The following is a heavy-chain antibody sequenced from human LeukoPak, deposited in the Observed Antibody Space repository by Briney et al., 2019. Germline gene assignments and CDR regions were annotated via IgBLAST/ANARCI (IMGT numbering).Heavy chain of an antibody. D-gene: IGHD5-24*01. V-gene: IGHV4-34*01. CDR2: INHSGIT. CDR3: AKSGYNRFDY. Sequence: SETLSLTCGVYGGSYSDYYWSWIRQPPGKGLEWIGEINHSGITNYNPSLKSRVTISLDTSKNQFSLKLSSVTAEDTAVYYCAKSGYNRFDYWGQGTLVTVSS. CDR1: GGSYSDYY. J-gene: IGHJ4*02.